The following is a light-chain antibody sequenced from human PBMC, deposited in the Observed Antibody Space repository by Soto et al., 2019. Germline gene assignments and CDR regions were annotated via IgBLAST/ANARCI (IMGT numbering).Light chain of an antibody. J-gene: IGLJ1*01. CDR2: EVS. Sequence: QSALNQPVSVSGSPGQSITISCTGTSSDVGGSDYVSWYQHHPHRAPKLLIYEVSYRPSGVSDRFSGSKSGNTASLTISGLQAEDEADYYCSSYTSSNALEVFGIGTKLTVL. CDR3: SSYTSSNALEV. CDR1: SSDVGGSDY. V-gene: IGLV2-14*01.